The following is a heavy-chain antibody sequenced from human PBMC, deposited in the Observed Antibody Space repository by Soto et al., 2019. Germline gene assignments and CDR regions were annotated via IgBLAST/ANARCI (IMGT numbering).Heavy chain of an antibody. CDR3: ARVKGITMVRGVIITSWFDP. J-gene: IGHJ5*02. V-gene: IGHV4-34*01. D-gene: IGHD3-10*01. CDR1: GGSFSGYY. CDR2: INHSGST. Sequence: PSETLSLTCAVYGGSFSGYYWSWIRQPPGKGLEWIGEINHSGSTNYNPSLKSRVTISVDTSKNQFSLKLSSVTAADTAVYYCARVKGITMVRGVIITSWFDPWGQGTLVTVSS.